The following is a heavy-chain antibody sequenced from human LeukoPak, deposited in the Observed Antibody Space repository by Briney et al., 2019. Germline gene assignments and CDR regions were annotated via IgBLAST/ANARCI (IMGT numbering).Heavy chain of an antibody. V-gene: IGHV3-30*02. J-gene: IGHJ3*02. CDR1: GFTFSSYV. CDR2: IRYDGSNK. CDR3: AMAFDI. Sequence: GGSLRLSCAASGFTFSSYVMHWVRQAPGKGLEWVAFIRYDGSNKYHADSVKGRFTISRDNSKNTLYLQMNNLRAEDAAVYYCAMAFDIWGQGTMVTVSS.